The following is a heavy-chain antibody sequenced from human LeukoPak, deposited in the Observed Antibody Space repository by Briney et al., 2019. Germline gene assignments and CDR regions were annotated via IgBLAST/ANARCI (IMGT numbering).Heavy chain of an antibody. CDR1: GFTFSSYA. Sequence: GGSLRLSCAASGFTFSSYAMSWVRQAPGKGLEWVSAISGSGGSTYYADSVKGRFTISRDNSKNTLYLQMNSLRAEVTAVYYCAKLVPSYSSSWYNYWGQGTLVTVSS. CDR3: AKLVPSYSSSWYNY. V-gene: IGHV3-23*01. D-gene: IGHD6-13*01. J-gene: IGHJ4*02. CDR2: ISGSGGST.